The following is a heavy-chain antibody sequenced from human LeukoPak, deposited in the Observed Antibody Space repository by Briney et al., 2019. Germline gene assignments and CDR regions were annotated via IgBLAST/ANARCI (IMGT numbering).Heavy chain of an antibody. D-gene: IGHD2-21*01. V-gene: IGHV1-58*01. CDR1: GFTFSNSA. CDR3: AALWWPPYYFDY. J-gene: IGHJ4*02. Sequence: GASVKVSCKASGFTFSNSALQWVRQARGQRLEWIGWIVVGSGNTNYAQKFQERVTITRDMSTSTAYMELSSLRSEDTAVYYCAALWWPPYYFDYWGQGTLVTVSS. CDR2: IVVGSGNT.